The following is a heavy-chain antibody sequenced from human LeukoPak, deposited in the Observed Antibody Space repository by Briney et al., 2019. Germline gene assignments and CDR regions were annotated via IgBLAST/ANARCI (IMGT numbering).Heavy chain of an antibody. D-gene: IGHD3-3*01. CDR3: AKVGGYDFWRALRPVDY. J-gene: IGHJ4*02. CDR2: ISGSGGST. CDR1: GFTFSSYA. V-gene: IGHV3-23*01. Sequence: PGGSLRLSCAASGFTFSSYAMSWVRQAPGKGLEWVSAISGSGGSTYYADSVKGRFTISRDNSKNTLYLQMNSLRAEDTAVYYCAKVGGYDFWRALRPVDYWGQGTLVTVSS.